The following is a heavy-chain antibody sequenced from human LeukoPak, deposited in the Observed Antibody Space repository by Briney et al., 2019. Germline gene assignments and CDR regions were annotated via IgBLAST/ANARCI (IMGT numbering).Heavy chain of an antibody. V-gene: IGHV3-30-3*01. D-gene: IGHD2-8*01. CDR2: ISGDGNIK. CDR1: GFTFSTYS. CDR3: ARESLAGVKYYYGMDV. J-gene: IGHJ6*02. Sequence: GGSLRLSCAASGFTFSTYSMHWVRQAPGKGLEWVAVISGDGNIKWTADSVKGRFTISRDNSKNTLYLQMNSLRAEDTAVYYCARESLAGVKYYYGMDVWGQGTMVTVSS.